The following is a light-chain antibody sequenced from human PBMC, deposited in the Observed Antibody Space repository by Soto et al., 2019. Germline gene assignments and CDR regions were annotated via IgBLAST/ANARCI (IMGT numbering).Light chain of an antibody. CDR2: GAS. Sequence: EIVLTQSPGTLSLSPGERATLSCRASQSVSNSYIAWYQQKPGQAPRLLIYGASSRATGIPDRFSGSGSGTDFTLTSSRVEPEDFAVYYCQQYGRSTWTFGEATKVEIK. CDR1: QSVSNSY. V-gene: IGKV3-20*01. J-gene: IGKJ1*01. CDR3: QQYGRSTWT.